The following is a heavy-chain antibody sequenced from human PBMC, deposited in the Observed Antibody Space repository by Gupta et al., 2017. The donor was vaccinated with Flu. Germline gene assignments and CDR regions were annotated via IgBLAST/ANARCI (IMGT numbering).Heavy chain of an antibody. CDR3: TTDSGVAARPLFGD. V-gene: IGHV3-15*01. Sequence: EVQLVESGGGLVKPGGSLRLSCAASGFTFSKAWVGWVRQAPGKGMEGVARFKSKAGGGTTDYVTVVKGRFTISRDDSKNMLYLQMNSLRTEDTAVYYCTTDSGVAARPLFGDWGRGTPVTVSS. J-gene: IGHJ4*02. CDR2: FKSKAGGGTT. CDR1: GFTFSKAW. D-gene: IGHD6-6*01.